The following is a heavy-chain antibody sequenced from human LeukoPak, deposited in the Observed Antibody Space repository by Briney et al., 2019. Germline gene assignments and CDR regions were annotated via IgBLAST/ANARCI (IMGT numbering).Heavy chain of an antibody. Sequence: ASVTVYCKASGYTFTGYYMHWVRQSPGQGLEWMGRINPNSGGTNYAQKFQGRVTMTRDTSISTAYMELSRLRSDDTAVYYCASLAYSSSADYWGQGTLVTVSS. J-gene: IGHJ4*02. CDR2: INPNSGGT. D-gene: IGHD6-6*01. CDR1: GYTFTGYY. V-gene: IGHV1-2*06. CDR3: ASLAYSSSADY.